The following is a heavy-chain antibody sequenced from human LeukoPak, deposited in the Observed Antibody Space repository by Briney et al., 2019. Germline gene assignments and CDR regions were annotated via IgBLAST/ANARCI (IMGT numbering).Heavy chain of an antibody. CDR3: ARRGPVGGGWGFDY. CDR2: ISGYYGNT. D-gene: IGHD6-19*01. J-gene: IGHJ4*02. Sequence: GASVKVSFTASGYTFTSYGISWVRQAPGQGLEWMGWISGYYGNTDSAQNLQGRVTMTRDTSTSTAYMELRSLTSDDTAVYYCARRGPVGGGWGFDYWGQGTLVTVSS. CDR1: GYTFTSYG. V-gene: IGHV1-18*01.